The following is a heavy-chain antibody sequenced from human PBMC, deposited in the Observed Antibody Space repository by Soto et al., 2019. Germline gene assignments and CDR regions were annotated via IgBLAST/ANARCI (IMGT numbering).Heavy chain of an antibody. CDR3: ARGAPLGYCSGGSCYGDAFDI. CDR2: IWYDGSNK. J-gene: IGHJ3*02. V-gene: IGHV3-33*01. D-gene: IGHD2-15*01. Sequence: QVQLVESGGGVVQPGRSLRLSCAASGFTFSSYGMHWVRQAPGKGLEWVAVIWYDGSNKYYADSVKGRFTISRDNSKNTLYLQMHSLRAEDTAVYYCARGAPLGYCSGGSCYGDAFDIWGQGTMVTVSS. CDR1: GFTFSSYG.